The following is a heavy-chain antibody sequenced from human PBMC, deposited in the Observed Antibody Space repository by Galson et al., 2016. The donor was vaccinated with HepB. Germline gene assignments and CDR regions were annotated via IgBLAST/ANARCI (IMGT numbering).Heavy chain of an antibody. CDR3: ARVGDSSGWLYFDF. CDR1: GTSFSTSNW. Sequence: SETLSLTCAISGTSFSTSNWWGWVRQPPGKGLEWIGEIYRFGNTNYNPSLKSRVTISLDKSRNDFSLNLTSVTAADTAIYYCARVGDSSGWLYFDFWGQGIPVTVSS. CDR2: IYRFGNT. D-gene: IGHD6-19*01. V-gene: IGHV4/OR15-8*02. J-gene: IGHJ4*02.